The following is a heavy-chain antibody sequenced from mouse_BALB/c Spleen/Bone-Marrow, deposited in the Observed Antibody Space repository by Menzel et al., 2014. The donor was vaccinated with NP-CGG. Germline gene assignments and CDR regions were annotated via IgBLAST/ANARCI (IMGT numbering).Heavy chain of an antibody. D-gene: IGHD1-1*01. J-gene: IGHJ2*01. V-gene: IGHV6-6*02. Sequence: EVQGVESGGGLVQPGGSMKLSCVVSGFTFSNYWMNWVRQSPEKGLEWVAEIRLKSNNYATHYAESVKGRFTISRDDSKSSVYLQMNNLRAEDTGIYYCTRGGSSSFEYWGQGTTLTVSS. CDR3: TRGGSSSFEY. CDR2: IRLKSNNYAT. CDR1: GFTFSNYW.